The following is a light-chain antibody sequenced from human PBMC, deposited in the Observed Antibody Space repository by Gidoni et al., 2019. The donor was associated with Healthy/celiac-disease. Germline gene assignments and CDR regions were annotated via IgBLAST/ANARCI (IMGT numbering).Light chain of an antibody. V-gene: IGKV4-1*01. CDR2: GAS. J-gene: IGKJ4*01. Sequence: DIVMTQSPDSLAVSLGDRATINCQSSQSVLYSSNSKNYLAWYQQKPGQSPKLRIYGASTRESGVPARFSGSGSGTDFTLTISSLQAEDVATYYCQQYYSTPPTFGGGTKVEIK. CDR1: QSVLYSSNSKNY. CDR3: QQYYSTPPT.